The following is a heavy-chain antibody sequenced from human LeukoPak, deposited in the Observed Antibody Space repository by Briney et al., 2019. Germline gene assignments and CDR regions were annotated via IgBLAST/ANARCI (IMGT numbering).Heavy chain of an antibody. CDR2: IYHSGST. D-gene: IGHD1-20*01. J-gene: IGHJ3*02. CDR1: GYSISSGYY. V-gene: IGHV4-38-2*02. CDR3: ASGNWNDVFDI. Sequence: SETLSLTCTVSGYSISSGYYWGWIRQPPGKGLEWIGSIYHSGSTYYNPSLKSRVTISVDTSKNQFSLKLSSVTAADTAVYYCASGNWNDVFDIWGQGTMVAVSS.